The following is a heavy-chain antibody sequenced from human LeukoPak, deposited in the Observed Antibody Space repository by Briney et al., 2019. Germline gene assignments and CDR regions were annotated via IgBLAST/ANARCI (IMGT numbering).Heavy chain of an antibody. Sequence: ASVKVSCKVSGYTLTELSMHWVRQAPGKGLEWMGGFDPEDGETIYAQKFQGRVTMTEDTSTDTAYMELRSLRSEDTAVYYCATDILQQWLVQRFYYFDYWGQGTLVTVSS. CDR3: ATDILQQWLVQRFYYFDY. CDR1: GYTLTELS. D-gene: IGHD6-19*01. J-gene: IGHJ4*02. CDR2: FDPEDGET. V-gene: IGHV1-24*01.